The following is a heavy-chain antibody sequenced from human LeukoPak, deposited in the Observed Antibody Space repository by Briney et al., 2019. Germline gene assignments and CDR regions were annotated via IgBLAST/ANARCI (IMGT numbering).Heavy chain of an antibody. CDR1: GFTSSSYS. D-gene: IGHD2-2*01. J-gene: IGHJ4*02. CDR2: ISSSSSTI. Sequence: GGSLRLSCAASGFTSSSYSMNWVRQAPGKGLEWVSYISSSSSTIYYADSVKGRFTISGDNAKNSLYLQMNSLRAEDTAVYYCASGYQLLWRYFDYWCQGTLVTVSS. V-gene: IGHV3-48*01. CDR3: ASGYQLLWRYFDY.